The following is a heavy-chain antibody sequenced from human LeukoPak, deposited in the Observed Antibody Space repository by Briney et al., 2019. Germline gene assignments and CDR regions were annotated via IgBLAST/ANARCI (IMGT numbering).Heavy chain of an antibody. CDR2: IIPILGIA. J-gene: IGHJ4*02. CDR1: GGTFSSYA. Sequence: GASVKASCKASGGTFSSYAISWVRQAPGQGLEWMGRIIPILGIADYAQKFQGRVTITADKSTSTAYMELSSLRSEDTAVYYCARDRDCSGGSCNDYWGQGTLVTVSS. D-gene: IGHD2-15*01. V-gene: IGHV1-69*04. CDR3: ARDRDCSGGSCNDY.